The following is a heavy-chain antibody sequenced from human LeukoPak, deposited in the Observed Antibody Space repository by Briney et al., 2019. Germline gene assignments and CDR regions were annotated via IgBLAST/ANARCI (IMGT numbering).Heavy chain of an antibody. V-gene: IGHV1-8*01. CDR2: MNPNSGNT. Sequence: GASVKVSCKASGYTFTSYDINWVRQATGQGLERMGWMNPNSGNTGYAQKFQGRVTMTRNTSISTAYMELSSLRSEDTAVYYCARGYFDWLSEGGYFDYWGQGTLVTVSS. J-gene: IGHJ4*02. CDR3: ARGYFDWLSEGGYFDY. CDR1: GYTFTSYD. D-gene: IGHD3-9*01.